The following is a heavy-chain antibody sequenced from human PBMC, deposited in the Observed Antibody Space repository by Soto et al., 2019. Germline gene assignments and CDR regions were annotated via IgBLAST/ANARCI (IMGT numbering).Heavy chain of an antibody. CDR1: GGSVSSGGYY. Sequence: SETLSLTCTVSGGSVSSGGYYWNWIRQPPGKGLEWIGYIYYSGDIYYSPSLKSRVTISLDTSKNQFSLKLSSVTAADTAVYYCAREVSTTYGMDVWGQGTTVTVSS. D-gene: IGHD3-3*02. V-gene: IGHV4-31*03. CDR2: IYYSGDI. CDR3: AREVSTTYGMDV. J-gene: IGHJ6*02.